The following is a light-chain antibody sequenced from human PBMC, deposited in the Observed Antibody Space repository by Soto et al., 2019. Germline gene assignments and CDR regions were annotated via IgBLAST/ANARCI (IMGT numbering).Light chain of an antibody. Sequence: QSVLTQPASVSGSPGQSITISCTGTSSDIGGYIYVSWYQHHPGKAPKLMIYEVSNRPSGVSNRFSGSKSGNTASLTISGLQAEDEADYYCSSSTSSSTVVFGGGTQLTVL. CDR2: EVS. V-gene: IGLV2-14*01. J-gene: IGLJ2*01. CDR1: SSDIGGYIY. CDR3: SSSTSSSTVV.